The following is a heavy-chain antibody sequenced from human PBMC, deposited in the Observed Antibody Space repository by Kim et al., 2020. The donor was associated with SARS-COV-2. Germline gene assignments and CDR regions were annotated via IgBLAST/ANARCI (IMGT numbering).Heavy chain of an antibody. D-gene: IGHD3-10*01. Sequence: SETLSLTCTVSGGFISSSSYYWGWIRQHPGKGLEWIASIYYSGKIYYNPSLKSRVTISVDTSKNQFSLKLSSVTATDTALYYCARHRGYVSGINWFDPCGQGTLVTVSS. CDR3: ARHRGYVSGINWFDP. V-gene: IGHV4-39*01. CDR2: IYYSGKI. CDR1: GGFISSSSYY. J-gene: IGHJ5*01.